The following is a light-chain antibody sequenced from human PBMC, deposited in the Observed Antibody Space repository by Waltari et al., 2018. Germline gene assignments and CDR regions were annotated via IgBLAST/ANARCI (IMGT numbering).Light chain of an antibody. CDR3: SAWDDRLSGPV. V-gene: IGLV1-47*01. J-gene: IGLJ2*01. CDR2: SNN. Sequence: SLLTPPPSTSRPPGQSGTIACSGGSSPPGRNHLPCYQRLPGTAPKLLIYSNNQRPSAVPDRFSGSKSGASASLAISGLRSGDEADYYCSAWDDRLSGPVFGGGTKLTVL. CDR1: SSPPGRNH.